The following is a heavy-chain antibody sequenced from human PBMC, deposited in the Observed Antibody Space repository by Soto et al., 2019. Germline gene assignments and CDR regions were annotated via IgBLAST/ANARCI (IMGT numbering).Heavy chain of an antibody. CDR1: GYTFTSYG. D-gene: IGHD3-3*01. Sequence: ASVKVSCKASGYTFTSYGISWVRQAPGQGLEWMGWISAYNGSTNYAQKLQGRVTMTTDTSTSTAYMELRSLRSDDTAVYYCARDGFWSGYYPPYYYYGMDVWGQGTTVTVSS. CDR2: ISAYNGST. J-gene: IGHJ6*02. V-gene: IGHV1-18*04. CDR3: ARDGFWSGYYPPYYYYGMDV.